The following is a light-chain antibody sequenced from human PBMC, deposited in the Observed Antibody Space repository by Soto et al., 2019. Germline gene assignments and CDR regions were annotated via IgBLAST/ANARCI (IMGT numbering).Light chain of an antibody. Sequence: QSVLTQPASVSGSPGQSITISCIGTSSDIGPYNYVSWYQQHPDKAPKLILYDVTNRPSGASDRFSGSKSGNAAFLTISGLQAEGEADYYCSSYSSSATPYVFGTGNKVTGL. V-gene: IGLV2-14*03. CDR2: DVT. J-gene: IGLJ1*01. CDR1: SSDIGPYNY. CDR3: SSYSSSATPYV.